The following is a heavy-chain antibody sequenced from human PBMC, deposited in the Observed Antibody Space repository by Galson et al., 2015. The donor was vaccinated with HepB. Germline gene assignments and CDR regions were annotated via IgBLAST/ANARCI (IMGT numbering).Heavy chain of an antibody. Sequence: SLRLSCAASGFTFSSYSMSWVRQAPGKGLQWVSGISSSGGFTYYADSVKGRFTISRDNSKNTLYLQLTSLRAEDTAVYYCAKDKDYVWGSYRYPDWFDPWGQGTLVTVSS. J-gene: IGHJ5*02. CDR3: AKDKDYVWGSYRYPDWFDP. CDR1: GFTFSSYS. V-gene: IGHV3-23*01. CDR2: ISSSGGFT. D-gene: IGHD3-16*02.